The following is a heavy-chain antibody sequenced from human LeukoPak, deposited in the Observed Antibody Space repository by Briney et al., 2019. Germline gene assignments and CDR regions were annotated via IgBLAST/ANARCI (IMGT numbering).Heavy chain of an antibody. J-gene: IGHJ4*02. V-gene: IGHV3-48*01. CDR3: ARGSRGYSYGPDY. CDR1: GFTFSSYS. D-gene: IGHD5-18*01. Sequence: GGSLRLSCAASGFTFSSYSMNWVRQAPGKGLEWVSYISSSSSTIYYADSVKGRFTISRDNAKNSLYLQMNSLRAEDTAVYYCARGSRGYSYGPDYWGQGTLVTVSS. CDR2: ISSSSSTI.